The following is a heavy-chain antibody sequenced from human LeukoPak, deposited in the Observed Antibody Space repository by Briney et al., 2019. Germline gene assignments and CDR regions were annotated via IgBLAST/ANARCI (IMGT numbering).Heavy chain of an antibody. V-gene: IGHV4-59*01. CDR2: IYYSGST. D-gene: IGHD3-16*01. CDR1: GGSISSYY. CDR3: ARGGGGQYYFDY. Sequence: PSETLSHTCTVSGGSISSYYWSWIRQPPGKGLELIGYIYYSGSTNYNPSLKSRVTISVDTSKNQFSLKLSSVTAADTAVYYCARGGGGQYYFDYWGQGTLVTVSS. J-gene: IGHJ4*02.